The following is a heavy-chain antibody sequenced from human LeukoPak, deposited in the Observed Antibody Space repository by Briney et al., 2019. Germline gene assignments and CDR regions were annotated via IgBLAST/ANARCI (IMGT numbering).Heavy chain of an antibody. J-gene: IGHJ3*01. Sequence: SETLSLTCTVSGGSISSYYWSWIRQPPGKGLEWIGYVYYSGSTNYNPSLKSRVTISVDTSKNQFSLKLRSVTAADTAVYYCVREAATDYYDSSGYYRQTEVFDAWGQGTMVTVSS. D-gene: IGHD3-22*01. CDR2: VYYSGST. CDR3: VREAATDYYDSSGYYRQTEVFDA. CDR1: GGSISSYY. V-gene: IGHV4-59*01.